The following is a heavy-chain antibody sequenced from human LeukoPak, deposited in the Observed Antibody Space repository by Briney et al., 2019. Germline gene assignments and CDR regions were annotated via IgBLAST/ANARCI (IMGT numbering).Heavy chain of an antibody. D-gene: IGHD2-15*01. Sequence: SQTLSLTCVISGDSVPSNSAAWSWIRQSPSRALEWLGRTYYRSKWYNDYAVSVKSRMTITPDTSKNQFSLHLNSVTPEDTAVYYCARGGAGGRAFDIWGQGTMVTVSS. CDR3: ARGGAGGRAFDI. CDR1: GDSVPSNSAA. V-gene: IGHV6-1*01. J-gene: IGHJ3*02. CDR2: TYYRSKWYN.